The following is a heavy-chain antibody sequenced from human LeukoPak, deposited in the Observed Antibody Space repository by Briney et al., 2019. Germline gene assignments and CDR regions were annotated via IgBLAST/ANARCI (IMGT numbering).Heavy chain of an antibody. CDR3: AKDRPTGGAVAGKIDY. CDR1: GLTFSSYG. Sequence: PGGSLRLSCAASGLTFSSYGMHWVRQAPGKGLEWVAFIRYDGSNKYYADSVKGRFTISRDNPKNTLYLQMNSLRAEDTAVYYCAKDRPTGGAVAGKIDYWGQGTLVTVSS. V-gene: IGHV3-30*02. J-gene: IGHJ4*02. CDR2: IRYDGSNK. D-gene: IGHD6-19*01.